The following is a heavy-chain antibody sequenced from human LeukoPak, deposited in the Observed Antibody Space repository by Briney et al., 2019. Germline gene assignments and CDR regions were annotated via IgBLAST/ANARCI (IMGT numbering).Heavy chain of an antibody. D-gene: IGHD2-15*01. Sequence: SETLSLTCSVSGGSFSSSTYYWGWIRQPLGKGLEWIGAIYYSGTSYYNSSLKSRVTISVDTSKNQFSLKLSSVTAADTAVYYCARQPVVAATPFYYMDVWGKGAPVTISS. CDR3: ARQPVVAATPFYYMDV. CDR1: GGSFSSSTYY. V-gene: IGHV4-39*01. CDR2: IYYSGTS. J-gene: IGHJ6*03.